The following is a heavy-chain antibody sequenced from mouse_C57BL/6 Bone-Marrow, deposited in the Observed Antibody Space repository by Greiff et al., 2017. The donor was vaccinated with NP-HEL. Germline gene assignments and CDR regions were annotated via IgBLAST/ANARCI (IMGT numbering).Heavy chain of an antibody. J-gene: IGHJ1*03. D-gene: IGHD1-1*01. V-gene: IGHV1-59*01. CDR3: ARGWITTVVDWYFDV. CDR1: GYTFTSYW. Sequence: VQLQQPGAELVRPGTSVKLSCKASGYTFTSYWMHWVKQRPGPGLEWIGVIDPSDSYTNYNQKFKGKATLTVDTSSSTAYMQLSSLTSEDSAVYYCARGWITTVVDWYFDVWGTGTTVTVSS. CDR2: IDPSDSYT.